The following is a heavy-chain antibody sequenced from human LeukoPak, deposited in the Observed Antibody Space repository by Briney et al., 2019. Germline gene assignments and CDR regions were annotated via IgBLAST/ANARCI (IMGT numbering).Heavy chain of an antibody. CDR3: ARDHGTTPLDY. CDR1: GGSISSTDYY. Sequence: SETLSLTCTVSGGSISSTDYYWGWIRQAPGKGLEWIGSIYYAGSTFYKPSLKSRVTISVDTSKNQFSLKLSSVTAADTAVYYCARDHGTTPLDYWGQGTLVTVSS. CDR2: IYYAGST. D-gene: IGHD4-11*01. J-gene: IGHJ4*02. V-gene: IGHV4-39*07.